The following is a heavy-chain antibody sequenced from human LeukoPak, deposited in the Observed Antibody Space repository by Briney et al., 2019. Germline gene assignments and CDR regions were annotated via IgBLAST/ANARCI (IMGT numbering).Heavy chain of an antibody. D-gene: IGHD6-25*01. J-gene: IGHJ3*02. CDR3: ARDRPASNAFDI. V-gene: IGHV3-53*01. CDR1: GFTVSSKY. Sequence: GGSLRLSCAASGFTVSSKYMSWVRQAPGKGLEWVSVIYSGGSTYYADSVKGRFTISRDNSKNTLYLQMNSLRAEDTAVYYCARDRPASNAFDIWGQGTMVTVSS. CDR2: IYSGGST.